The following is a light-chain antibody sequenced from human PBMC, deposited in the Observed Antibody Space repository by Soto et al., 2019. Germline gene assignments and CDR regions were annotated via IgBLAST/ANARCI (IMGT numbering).Light chain of an antibody. Sequence: DIQMTQSPSSLSAPVVDRVTISCQASQDIGNSLNWYQHIPGKAPKLLIFGASNLEVGVPSRFRGGGSGTDFAFTISNLQPEDVATYYCQQYDYLPPWTFGQGTKVDIK. J-gene: IGKJ1*01. CDR2: GAS. CDR1: QDIGNS. CDR3: QQYDYLPPWT. V-gene: IGKV1-33*01.